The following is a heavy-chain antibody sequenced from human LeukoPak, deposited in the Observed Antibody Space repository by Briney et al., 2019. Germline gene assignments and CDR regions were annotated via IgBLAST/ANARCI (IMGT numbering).Heavy chain of an antibody. CDR1: GFTFSSYA. CDR3: ARQYSSGSGG. CDR2: ITSSSSSM. J-gene: IGHJ4*02. D-gene: IGHD6-19*01. V-gene: IGHV3-21*01. Sequence: PGGSLRLSCAASGFTFSSYAMSWVRQAPGKGLECVSSITSSSSSMYYADSVKGRFTISRDNAKNSLYLQMNSLRAEDTAVYYCARQYSSGSGGWGQGTLVTVSS.